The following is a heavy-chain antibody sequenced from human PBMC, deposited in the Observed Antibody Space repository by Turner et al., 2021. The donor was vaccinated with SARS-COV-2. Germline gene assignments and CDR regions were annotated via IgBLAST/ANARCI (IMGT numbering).Heavy chain of an antibody. CDR2: ISYDGSNK. CDR1: GFTCSSYV. V-gene: IGHV3-30*18. D-gene: IGHD6-19*01. CDR3: AKGEWSSGWSD. Sequence: QVQLVESGGGVVEPGRSLRLPCAASGFTCSSYVMHWCRQAPGKGLEWVALISYDGSNKYYADSVKGRFTIYRDNSKNTLYLQMNSVGAEDTAVYYCAKGEWSSGWSDWGQGTLVTVSS. J-gene: IGHJ4*02.